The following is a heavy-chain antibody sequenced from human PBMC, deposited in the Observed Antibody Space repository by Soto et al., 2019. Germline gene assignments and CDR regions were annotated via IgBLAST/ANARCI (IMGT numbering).Heavy chain of an antibody. V-gene: IGHV3-33*01. CDR1: GFTFSSYG. Sequence: PGGSLRLSCVASGFTFSSYGMHWVRQAPGKGLEWVAVIWYDGSNKYYADSVKGRFTISRDNSKNTLYLQMNSLRAEDTAVYYCARARQIVGSSSWFDPWGQGTLVTVSS. J-gene: IGHJ5*02. D-gene: IGHD6-6*01. CDR3: ARARQIVGSSSWFDP. CDR2: IWYDGSNK.